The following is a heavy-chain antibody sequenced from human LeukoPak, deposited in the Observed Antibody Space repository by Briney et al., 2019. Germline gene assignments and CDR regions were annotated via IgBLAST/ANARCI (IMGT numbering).Heavy chain of an antibody. D-gene: IGHD4-17*01. CDR1: GFTFNNYA. J-gene: IGHJ4*02. CDR2: ISGSGGST. Sequence: PGGSLRLSCAASGFTFNNYAMRWVRQAPGKGLEWVSGISGSGGSTYYADSVKGRFTISRDNSKNTLYLQMNSLRAEDTAVYYCAKRSQYGDNDYWGQGTLVTVSS. CDR3: AKRSQYGDNDY. V-gene: IGHV3-23*01.